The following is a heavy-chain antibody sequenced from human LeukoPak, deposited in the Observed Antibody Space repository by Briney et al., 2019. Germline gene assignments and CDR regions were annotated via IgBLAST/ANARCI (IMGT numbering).Heavy chain of an antibody. J-gene: IGHJ4*02. CDR1: GYSFTTYW. Sequence: PGESLKISCKGSGYSFTTYWITWVRQMPGKGPEWIRRIDPSDSYTNYSPSFQGHVTISADKSISTAYLQWSSLKASDTAMYYCARVIHLGELSLYDYWGQGTLVTVSS. D-gene: IGHD3-16*02. CDR3: ARVIHLGELSLYDY. V-gene: IGHV5-10-1*01. CDR2: IDPSDSYT.